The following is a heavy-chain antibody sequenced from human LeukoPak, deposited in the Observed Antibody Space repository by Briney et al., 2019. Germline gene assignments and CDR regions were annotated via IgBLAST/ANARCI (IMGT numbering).Heavy chain of an antibody. V-gene: IGHV3-74*01. CDR3: VSFYETY. D-gene: IGHD2/OR15-2a*01. Sequence: PGRSLRLSCAASGFTFSSYGMHWVRQAPGKGLVWVSHINSDGSWTSYADSVKGRFTISKDNAKNTVYLQMNSLRAEDTAVYYCVSFYETYWGRGTLVTASS. CDR2: INSDGSWT. J-gene: IGHJ4*02. CDR1: GFTFSSYG.